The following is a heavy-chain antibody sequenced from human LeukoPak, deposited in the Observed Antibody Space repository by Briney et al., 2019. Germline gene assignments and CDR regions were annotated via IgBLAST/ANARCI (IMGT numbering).Heavy chain of an antibody. CDR3: ARAGPGITIFGVVILHNWFDP. CDR2: MNPNSGNT. V-gene: IGHV1-8*01. CDR1: GYTFTSYD. D-gene: IGHD3-3*01. J-gene: IGHJ5*02. Sequence: ASVKVSCKASGYTFTSYDINWVRQATGQGLEWMGWMNPNSGNTGYAQKFQGRVTMTRNTSISTAYMELSSLRSGDTAVYYCARAGPGITIFGVVILHNWFDPWGQGTLVTVSS.